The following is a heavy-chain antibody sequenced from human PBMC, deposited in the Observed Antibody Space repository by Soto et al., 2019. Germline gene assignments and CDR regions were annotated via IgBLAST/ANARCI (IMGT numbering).Heavy chain of an antibody. J-gene: IGHJ4*02. Sequence: GGSLRLSCAASGFTVSSNYMSWVRQAPGKGLEWVSVIYSGGSTYYADSVKGRFTISRDNSKNTLYLQMNSLRAEDTAVYYCARVRDSSGWYLDYWGQGTLVTVSS. CDR1: GFTVSSNY. D-gene: IGHD6-19*01. CDR3: ARVRDSSGWYLDY. V-gene: IGHV3-66*01. CDR2: IYSGGST.